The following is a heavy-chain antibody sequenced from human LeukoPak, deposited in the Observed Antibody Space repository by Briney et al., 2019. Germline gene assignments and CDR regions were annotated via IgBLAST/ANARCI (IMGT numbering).Heavy chain of an antibody. V-gene: IGHV3-23*01. CDR3: ARDLSGDWYFDL. D-gene: IGHD7-27*01. CDR1: GFTFSIYA. CDR2: ISGRGEHT. Sequence: GGPLRLSCAASGFTFSIYAMNWVRQAPGKGLKGFSVISGRGEHTYYADSVKGRFTISRDNSNNTLYLQMNSLRAEDAAVYYCARDLSGDWYFDLWGRGTLVTVSS. J-gene: IGHJ2*01.